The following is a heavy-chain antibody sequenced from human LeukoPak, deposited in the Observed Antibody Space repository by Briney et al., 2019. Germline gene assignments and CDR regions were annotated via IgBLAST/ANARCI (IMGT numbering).Heavy chain of an antibody. D-gene: IGHD3-22*01. V-gene: IGHV3-21*01. CDR2: ISSSSSYI. J-gene: IGHJ4*02. CDR3: ARQRWGTMIVVVIDFDY. Sequence: GGSLRPSCAAPGSTFSSYSMNSVRQTPGNGLEWVSCISSSSSYIYYADSVKGRFTISRDNAKNSLYLQMNSLRAEDTAVYYCARQRWGTMIVVVIDFDYWGQGTLVTVSS. CDR1: GSTFSSYS.